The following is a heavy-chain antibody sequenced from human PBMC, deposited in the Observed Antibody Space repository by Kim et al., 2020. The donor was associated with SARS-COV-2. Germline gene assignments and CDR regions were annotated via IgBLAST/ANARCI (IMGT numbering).Heavy chain of an antibody. D-gene: IGHD3-10*01. J-gene: IGHJ4*02. Sequence: SVKVSCKASGGTFSSYAISWVRQAPGQGLEWMGGIIPIFGTANYAQKFQGRVTITTDESTSTAYMELSSLRSEDTAVYYCATRPMDPMDSAWYFDYWGQGTLVTVSS. CDR1: GGTFSSYA. CDR3: ATRPMDPMDSAWYFDY. CDR2: IIPIFGTA. V-gene: IGHV1-69*05.